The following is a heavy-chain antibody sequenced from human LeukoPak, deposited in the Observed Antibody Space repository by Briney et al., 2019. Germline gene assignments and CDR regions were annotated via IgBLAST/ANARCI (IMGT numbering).Heavy chain of an antibody. CDR3: ARERWLQFFYGMDV. D-gene: IGHD5-24*01. Sequence: SVNVSCKASGYTFTSYGISWVRQAPGQGLEWMGRIIPILGIANYAQKFQGRVTITADKSTSTAYMELSSLRSEDTAVYYCARERWLQFFYGMDVWGQGTTVTVSS. J-gene: IGHJ6*02. CDR1: GYTFTSYG. V-gene: IGHV1-69*04. CDR2: IIPILGIA.